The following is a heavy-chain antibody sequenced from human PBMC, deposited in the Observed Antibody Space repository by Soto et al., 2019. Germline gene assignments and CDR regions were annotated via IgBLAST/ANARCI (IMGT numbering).Heavy chain of an antibody. CDR1: GFSFSSYS. CDR2: ISGSASHI. V-gene: IGHV3-21*01. Sequence: EVQLVESGGGLVKPGGSLRLSCAASGFSFSSYSMNWVRQAPGKGLVLVSSISGSASHINEADSVKGRFTISRDNAKNSLYLQMNSLRAEDTAVYYCARGYTGYCSGGTCYWFDPWGQGTLVTVSS. CDR3: ARGYTGYCSGGTCYWFDP. D-gene: IGHD2-15*01. J-gene: IGHJ5*02.